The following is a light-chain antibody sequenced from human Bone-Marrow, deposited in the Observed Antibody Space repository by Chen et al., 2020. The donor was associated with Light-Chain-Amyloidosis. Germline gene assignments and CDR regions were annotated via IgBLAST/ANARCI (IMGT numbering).Light chain of an antibody. CDR2: DAT. CDR3: QQRSSWPPT. CDR1: QSVGAY. V-gene: IGKV3-11*01. Sequence: EVVLSQSPATLSLSPGERATLSCRASQSVGAYLAWYQHKPGLAPRLLIYDATDRATGIPARFSGSGSGTDFTLTISSLAPEDFATYFCQQRSSWPPTFGLGTKLEIK. J-gene: IGKJ2*01.